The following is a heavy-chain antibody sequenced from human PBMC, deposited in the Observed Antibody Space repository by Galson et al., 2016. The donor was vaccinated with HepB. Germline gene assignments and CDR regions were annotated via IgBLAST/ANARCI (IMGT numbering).Heavy chain of an antibody. Sequence: SETLSLTCTVSGGSISGYFWSWIRQPPGRGLEWIGYIYYSGDTNYNPSLKSRVTISLDTSKNQFSLKLSSVTAADTAVYYCARSRVVYYWGQGTLVTVSS. D-gene: IGHD2-15*01. V-gene: IGHV4-59*01. CDR2: IYYSGDT. CDR1: GGSISGYF. CDR3: ARSRVVYY. J-gene: IGHJ4*02.